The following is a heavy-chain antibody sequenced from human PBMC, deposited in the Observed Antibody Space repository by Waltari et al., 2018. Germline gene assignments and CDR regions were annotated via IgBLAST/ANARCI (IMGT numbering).Heavy chain of an antibody. J-gene: IGHJ4*02. V-gene: IGHV3-74*01. CDR2: INKKGDAT. CDR3: ARSGGYIDY. D-gene: IGHD2-15*01. Sequence: EVNLVESGGGLVQPGGSLRLSCAASGFSFSGSWMHWVRQTPGKGLVWGSSINKKGDATSYADSMKGRFTHSKDNAKNTLYLEMNSLRAEDTAVYYCARSGGYIDYWGQGTLVTVSS. CDR1: GFSFSGSW.